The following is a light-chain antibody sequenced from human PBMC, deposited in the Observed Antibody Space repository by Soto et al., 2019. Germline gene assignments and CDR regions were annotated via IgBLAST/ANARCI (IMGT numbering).Light chain of an antibody. CDR2: DAS. CDR3: QQRSDWPVT. J-gene: IGKJ1*01. CDR1: QSVRSY. V-gene: IGKV3-11*01. Sequence: EIVLTQSPATLSLSPGERATLSCRASQSVRSYLAWYQQQPGQAPRLLIYDASSRATGIPARFSGSGSGTDFSLTISSLEPEDFAIYYCQQRSDWPVTFGQGTKVEIK.